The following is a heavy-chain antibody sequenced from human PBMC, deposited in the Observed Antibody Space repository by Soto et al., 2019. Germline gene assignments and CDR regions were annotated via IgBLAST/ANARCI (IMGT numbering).Heavy chain of an antibody. J-gene: IGHJ4*02. V-gene: IGHV3-7*03. Sequence: PVGSLRLSCAASGFTFSDYWMTWVRQAPGRGLEWVANIKQAGSEKYYVDSVKGRFTISTDSAKNSLYLQMNSLRAEDTAVYYCARGYYYDSSGYPDYWGQGTLVTVSS. CDR3: ARGYYYDSSGYPDY. CDR1: GFTFSDYW. CDR2: IKQAGSEK. D-gene: IGHD3-22*01.